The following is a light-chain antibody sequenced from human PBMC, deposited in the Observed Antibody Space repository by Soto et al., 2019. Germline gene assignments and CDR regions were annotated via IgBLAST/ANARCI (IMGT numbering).Light chain of an antibody. CDR1: SSNIGSNH. CDR3: SARDDSLSGAV. CDR2: RSD. Sequence: QPVLTQPPSTSGTPGQRVTISCSGSSSNIGSNHMYWYQQFPGMAPKLLMYRSDQRPTGVPDRFYGSKSGTSASLAISGLRSDDEADYYCSARDDSLSGAVFGGGTKLTVL. J-gene: IGLJ2*01. V-gene: IGLV1-47*01.